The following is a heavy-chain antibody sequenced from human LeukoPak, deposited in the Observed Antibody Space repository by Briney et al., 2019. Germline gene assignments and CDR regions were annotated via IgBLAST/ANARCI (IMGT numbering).Heavy chain of an antibody. D-gene: IGHD4-17*01. J-gene: IGHJ6*03. Sequence: PSETLSLTCTVSGGSISSGSYYWSWIRQPAGKGLEWIGRIYTSGSTNYNPSLKSRVTISVDTSKNQFSLKLSSVTAADTAVYYCAREGAYGDYSYYMDVWGKGTTVTVSS. V-gene: IGHV4-61*02. CDR1: GGSISSGSYY. CDR3: AREGAYGDYSYYMDV. CDR2: IYTSGST.